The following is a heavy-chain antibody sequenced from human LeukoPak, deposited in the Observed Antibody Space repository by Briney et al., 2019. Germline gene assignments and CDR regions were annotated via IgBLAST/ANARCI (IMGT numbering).Heavy chain of an antibody. V-gene: IGHV3-53*05. D-gene: IGHD6-6*01. CDR3: AKDLRGFYSSSSRYYGMDV. CDR1: GFTVSSNY. J-gene: IGHJ6*02. Sequence: GGSLRLSCAASGFTVSSNYMSWVRQAPGKGLEWVSVIYSGGSTYYADSVKGRFTISRDNSKNTLYLQMNSLRAEDTAVYYCAKDLRGFYSSSSRYYGMDVWGQGTTVTVSS. CDR2: IYSGGST.